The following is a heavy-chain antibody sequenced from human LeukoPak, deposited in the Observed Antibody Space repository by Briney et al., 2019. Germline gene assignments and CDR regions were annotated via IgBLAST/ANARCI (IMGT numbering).Heavy chain of an antibody. J-gene: IGHJ4*02. CDR1: GFTFGNYG. CDR3: ARTELYGGNLPGPYYFDY. D-gene: IGHD4-23*01. V-gene: IGHV3-20*04. Sequence: GGSLRLSCAASGFTFGNYGMSWVRQAPGKGLEWVSGINWNGGSTGYADSVEGRFTISRDSAKNSQYLQMNSLRVEDTAVYYCARTELYGGNLPGPYYFDYWGQGTLVTVSS. CDR2: INWNGGST.